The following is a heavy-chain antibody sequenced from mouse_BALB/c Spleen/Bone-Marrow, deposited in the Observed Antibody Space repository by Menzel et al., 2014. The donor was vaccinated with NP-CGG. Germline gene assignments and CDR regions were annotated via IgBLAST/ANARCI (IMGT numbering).Heavy chain of an antibody. D-gene: IGHD1-2*01. J-gene: IGHJ4*01. CDR1: GFTFSSYA. CDR2: ISSGGSYT. Sequence: EVQVVESGGGLVKPGGSLKLSCAASGFTFSSYAMSWVRQSPEKRLEWVAEISSGGSYTYYPDTVTGRFTISRDNAKNTLYLEMSSLRSEDTAMYYCARDHYGYYTMDYWGQGTPVTVSS. CDR3: ARDHYGYYTMDY. V-gene: IGHV5-9-4*01.